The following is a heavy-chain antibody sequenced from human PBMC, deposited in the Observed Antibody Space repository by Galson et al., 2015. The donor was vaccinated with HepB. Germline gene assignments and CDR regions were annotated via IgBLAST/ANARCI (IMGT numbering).Heavy chain of an antibody. J-gene: IGHJ4*02. CDR1: GFTFRGYW. V-gene: IGHV3-74*01. D-gene: IGHD2-15*01. CDR2: INSGGSST. Sequence: LRLSCAASGFTFRGYWMHWVRQAPGKGLVWVSRINSGGSSTSYADSVKGRFTISRDNAKNTLYLQMNSLRDEDTAVYYCARLYCSGGSCYSGDVIDYWGQGTLVTVSS. CDR3: ARLYCSGGSCYSGDVIDY.